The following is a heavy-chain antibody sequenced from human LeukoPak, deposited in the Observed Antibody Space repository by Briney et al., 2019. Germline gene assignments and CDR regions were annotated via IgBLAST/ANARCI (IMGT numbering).Heavy chain of an antibody. V-gene: IGHV3-23*01. CDR3: VKDHGWLLYS. J-gene: IGHJ4*02. CDR2: ISLDGATT. CDR1: GFTFSSYA. D-gene: IGHD3-9*01. Sequence: GGSLRLSCAASGFTFSSYAMSWVRQAPGKGLEWVSGISLDGATTYYARPVEGRFTISRDNSKKTLYMQMKSLRADDTAVYYCVKDHGWLLYSWGQGALVTVSS.